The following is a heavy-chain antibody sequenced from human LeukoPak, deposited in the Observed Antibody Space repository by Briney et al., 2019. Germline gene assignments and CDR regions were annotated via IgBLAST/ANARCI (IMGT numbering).Heavy chain of an antibody. J-gene: IGHJ3*02. D-gene: IGHD1-1*01. CDR3: AGSRRGSVFDI. CDR2: VRNKDNSYTT. V-gene: IGHV3-72*01. CDR1: GFTFSDYN. Sequence: PGGSLRLSCAASGFTFSDYNMDWVREGPGKGLEWFGRVRNKDNSYTTEYAASVKGRFTISRDDSKNSLYLQMNSLKTEDTAVYYCAGSRRGSVFDIWGLGTMVTVSS.